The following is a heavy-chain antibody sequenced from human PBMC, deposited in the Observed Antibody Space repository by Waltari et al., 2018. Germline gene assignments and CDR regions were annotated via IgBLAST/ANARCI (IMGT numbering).Heavy chain of an antibody. CDR1: GGSISGYY. D-gene: IGHD3-10*01. J-gene: IGHJ5*02. V-gene: IGHV4-59*01. CDR2: IHTSWFT. CDR3: ARVNYKRAYNNWFDP. Sequence: QVQLQESGPGLVKSSETLSLTCTVSGGSISGYYWSWIRQPPGKGLEWMGYIHTSWFTIYNPSLKSRVIRSVETSQNQCSLKVSSVTAADTAVYYCARVNYKRAYNNWFDPWGQGTLVIVSS.